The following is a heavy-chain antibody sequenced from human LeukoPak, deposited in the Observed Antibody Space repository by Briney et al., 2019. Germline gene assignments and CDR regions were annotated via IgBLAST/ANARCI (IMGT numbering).Heavy chain of an antibody. J-gene: IGHJ3*02. Sequence: SETLSLTCTVSGGSISSYYWNWIRQPPGKGLGWIGYIYYSGSTNYNPSLKSRVTISVDTSKNQFSLKLSSVTAADTAVYYCAGRLWRRDGYNLSAFDIWGQGTMVTVSS. CDR3: AGRLWRRDGYNLSAFDI. D-gene: IGHD5-24*01. CDR2: IYYSGST. V-gene: IGHV4-59*01. CDR1: GGSISSYY.